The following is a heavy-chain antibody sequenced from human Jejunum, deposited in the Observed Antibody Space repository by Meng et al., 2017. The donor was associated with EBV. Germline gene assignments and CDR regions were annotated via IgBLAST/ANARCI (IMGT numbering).Heavy chain of an antibody. Sequence: QIPLEELARAPRQPPQPLPRTCTFSGVPPSTSGVGVGWFTPPPETPLKWLATIYGDDDRRNSPSLKNRIFITKETSKNQVVLTMPNMDPVDTASYFLEHRGGGRDWNEAYFDYWGQGALVTVSS. CDR3: EHRGGGRDWNEAYFDY. CDR2: IYGDDDR. CDR1: GVPPSTSGVG. V-gene: IGHV2-5*02. J-gene: IGHJ4*02. D-gene: IGHD1-1*01.